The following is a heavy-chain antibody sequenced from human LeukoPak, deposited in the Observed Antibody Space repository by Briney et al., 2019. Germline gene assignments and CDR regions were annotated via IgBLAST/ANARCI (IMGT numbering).Heavy chain of an antibody. CDR3: ARSHCCGGDCYSRDAFDI. Sequence: GGSLRLSCAASGFTFSSYSMNWVRQAPGKGLEWVSYTSSSSSTIYYADSVKGRFTISRDNAKNSLYLQMNSLRAEDTAVYYCARSHCCGGDCYSRDAFDIWGQGTMVTVSS. CDR1: GFTFSSYS. J-gene: IGHJ3*02. D-gene: IGHD2-21*02. V-gene: IGHV3-48*01. CDR2: TSSSSSTI.